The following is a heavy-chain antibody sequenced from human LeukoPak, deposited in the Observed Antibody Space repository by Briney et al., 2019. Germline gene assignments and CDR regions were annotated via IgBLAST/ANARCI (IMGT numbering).Heavy chain of an antibody. V-gene: IGHV3-9*01. CDR3: ASGYSPYYYYMDV. D-gene: IGHD5-18*01. CDR2: ISWNSGSI. CDR1: GFTFDDYA. Sequence: PGGSLRLSCAASGFTFDDYAMHWVRQAPGKGLEWVSGISWNSGSIGYADSVKGRFTISRDNAKNSLYLQMNSLRAEDTAVYYCASGYSPYYYYMDVWGKGTTVTVSS. J-gene: IGHJ6*03.